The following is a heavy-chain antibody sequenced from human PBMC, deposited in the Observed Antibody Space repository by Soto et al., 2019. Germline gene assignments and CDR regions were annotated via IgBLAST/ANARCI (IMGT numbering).Heavy chain of an antibody. J-gene: IGHJ3*02. V-gene: IGHV6-1*01. Sequence: SQTLSLTCVVSGDSVSSNSAAWNWLRQSPSRGLEWLGRTYYRSKWYNDYVLSVKSRITINPDTSKNQFSLQLNSVTPEDTAVYYRARERGVLSEAFDIWGQGTVVTVSS. D-gene: IGHD3-10*01. CDR2: TYYRSKWYN. CDR1: GDSVSSNSAA. CDR3: ARERGVLSEAFDI.